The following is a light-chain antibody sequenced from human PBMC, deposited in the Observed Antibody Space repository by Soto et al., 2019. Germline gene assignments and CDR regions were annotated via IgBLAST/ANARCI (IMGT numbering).Light chain of an antibody. Sequence: QLVLTQPASVSGSPGQSITISCTGTSSDVGGYNYVSWYQQHPGKAPKLMIYDVSNRPSGVSNRFSGSKSGNTASLTISGLQAEDEADYYCSSCTSSSTPYVFGTGTKVTVL. J-gene: IGLJ1*01. CDR1: SSDVGGYNY. V-gene: IGLV2-14*01. CDR2: DVS. CDR3: SSCTSSSTPYV.